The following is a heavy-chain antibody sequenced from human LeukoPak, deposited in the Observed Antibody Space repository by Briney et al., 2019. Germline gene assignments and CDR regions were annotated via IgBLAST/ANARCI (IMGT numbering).Heavy chain of an antibody. Sequence: PGGSLRLSCSASGFAFSGFAMGWVRQAPGKGLEWVASISGSGGKTYYADSVEGRFTISRDNSKNTLYLQMSSQRAEDTALYYCARGRGGDYVPSRFDYWGQGTLVTVSS. CDR2: ISGSGGKT. D-gene: IGHD4-17*01. CDR3: ARGRGGDYVPSRFDY. CDR1: GFAFSGFA. V-gene: IGHV3-23*01. J-gene: IGHJ4*02.